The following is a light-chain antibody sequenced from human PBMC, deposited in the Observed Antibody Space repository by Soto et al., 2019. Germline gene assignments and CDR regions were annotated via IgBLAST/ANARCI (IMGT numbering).Light chain of an antibody. Sequence: QSVLTQPRSVSGSPGQSVTISCTGTSSDFGPYNYVSWYQQHPGKGPKLMIYDVTERPSGVPDRFSGSKSGNTASLTISGLQAEDEADYYCCSYVGTYTWVFGGGTKLTVL. V-gene: IGLV2-11*01. CDR2: DVT. CDR1: SSDFGPYNY. CDR3: CSYVGTYTWV. J-gene: IGLJ3*02.